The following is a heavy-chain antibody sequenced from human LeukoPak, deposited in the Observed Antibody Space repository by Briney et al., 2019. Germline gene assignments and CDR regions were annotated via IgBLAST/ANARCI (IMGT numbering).Heavy chain of an antibody. CDR3: ARGAGPYGDYRDS. CDR1: GFTFSSYS. CDR2: ISSSSSYI. D-gene: IGHD4-17*01. V-gene: IGHV3-21*01. Sequence: GGSLRLSCAASGFTFSSYSMNWVRQAPGKGLEWVSSISSSSSYIYYADSVKGRFAISRDNAENSLYLQMNSLRVEDTAVYYCARGAGPYGDYRDSWGQGTLVTVSS. J-gene: IGHJ4*02.